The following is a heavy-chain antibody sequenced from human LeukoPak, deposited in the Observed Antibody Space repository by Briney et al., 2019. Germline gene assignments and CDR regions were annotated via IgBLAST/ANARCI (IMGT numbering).Heavy chain of an antibody. J-gene: IGHJ6*03. Sequence: GASVKVSCKASGYTFTSYDINWVRQATGQGLEWMGWMNPNSGNTGYAQKFQGRVTMTRNTSISTAYMELSSLRSEDTAVYYCARLERGYSYGLSYYYYMDVWGKGTTVTVSS. D-gene: IGHD5-18*01. V-gene: IGHV1-8*01. CDR3: ARLERGYSYGLSYYYYMDV. CDR1: GYTFTSYD. CDR2: MNPNSGNT.